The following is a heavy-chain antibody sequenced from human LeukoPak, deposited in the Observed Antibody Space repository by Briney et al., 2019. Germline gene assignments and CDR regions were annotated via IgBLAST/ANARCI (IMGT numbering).Heavy chain of an antibody. Sequence: GRSLRLSCAAAGFTFSSFGMHWVRQAPGKGLEWVAVISYDGSNKHYADSVQGRFSISRDNYKNTLYLRMNSLRVEDTAVYYCAKGWNTVDYWGQGTLVTVSS. CDR2: ISYDGSNK. CDR3: AKGWNTVDY. D-gene: IGHD4-17*01. J-gene: IGHJ4*02. CDR1: GFTFSSFG. V-gene: IGHV3-30*18.